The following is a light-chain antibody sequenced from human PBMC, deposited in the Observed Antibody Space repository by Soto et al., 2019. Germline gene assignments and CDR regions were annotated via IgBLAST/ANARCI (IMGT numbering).Light chain of an antibody. J-gene: IGLJ3*02. CDR1: SSNIGNNY. Sequence: QSVLTQPPSVSAAPGQTVTISCSGSSSNIGNNYVSWYQHLPGTAPKLLIYDNNKRPSGIPDRFSGSKSGTSATLGITGLQTGDEADYYCGTWDNSLSAWVFGGGTKLTVL. V-gene: IGLV1-51*01. CDR3: GTWDNSLSAWV. CDR2: DNN.